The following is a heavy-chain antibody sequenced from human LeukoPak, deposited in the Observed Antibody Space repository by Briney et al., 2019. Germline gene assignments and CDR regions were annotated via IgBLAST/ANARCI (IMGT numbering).Heavy chain of an antibody. J-gene: IGHJ4*02. CDR2: IYYSGST. CDR1: GGSISSSSYY. D-gene: IGHD1-26*01. CDR3: ARRGSYQSLDY. Sequence: SETLSLTCTVSGGSISSSSYYWGWIRQPPGKGLEWIGSIYYSGSTYYNPSLKSRVTISVDTSKNQFSLKLSSVTAADTAVYYCARRGSYQSLDYWGQGTLVTVSS. V-gene: IGHV4-39*07.